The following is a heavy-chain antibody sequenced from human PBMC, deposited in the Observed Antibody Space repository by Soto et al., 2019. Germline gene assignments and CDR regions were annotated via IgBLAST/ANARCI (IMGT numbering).Heavy chain of an antibody. D-gene: IGHD6-13*01. J-gene: IGHJ5*02. CDR2: IIPLFGTT. V-gene: IGHV1-69*01. CDR1: GGTFSTYP. Sequence: QVQLVQSGAEVRMPGSSVKVSCKASGGTFSTYPINWVRQAPGQGLEWMGGIIPLFGTTNYAQQFKGRATITAEESTSTAYMELSSLRPADAPVYYCARGATHGSSWYFWFDPWGQGTLVTVSS. CDR3: ARGATHGSSWYFWFDP.